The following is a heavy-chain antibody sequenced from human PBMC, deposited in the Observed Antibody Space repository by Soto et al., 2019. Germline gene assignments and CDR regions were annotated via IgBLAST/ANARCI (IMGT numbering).Heavy chain of an antibody. Sequence: QVQLVQSGAEVKKPGSSVKVSCRTSGGTFSNYAISWVRQAPGRGLEWMGGIIPIFGTVVYAQKLQGRVIITADNSTRMAYMELSSLRSDDTAVYYCAKFDPLGELLWFDPWGQGTLVTVSS. J-gene: IGHJ5*02. D-gene: IGHD3-16*01. CDR2: IIPIFGTV. CDR3: AKFDPLGELLWFDP. CDR1: GGTFSNYA. V-gene: IGHV1-69*06.